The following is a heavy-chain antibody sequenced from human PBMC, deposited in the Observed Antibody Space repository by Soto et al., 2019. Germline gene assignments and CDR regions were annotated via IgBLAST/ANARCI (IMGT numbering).Heavy chain of an antibody. CDR3: ARVDLGYCSSTSCPRFDY. Sequence: PSETLSLTCTVSGGSISSGDYYWIWIRQAPGKGLEWIGYIYYSGSTYYNPSLKSRVTISVDTSKNQFSLKLSSVTAADTAVYYCARVDLGYCSSTSCPRFDYWGQGTLVTVSS. J-gene: IGHJ4*02. CDR2: IYYSGST. D-gene: IGHD2-2*01. CDR1: GGSISSGDYY. V-gene: IGHV4-30-4*01.